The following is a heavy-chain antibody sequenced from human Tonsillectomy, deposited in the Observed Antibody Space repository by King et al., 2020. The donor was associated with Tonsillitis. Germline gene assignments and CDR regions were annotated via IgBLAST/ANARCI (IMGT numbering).Heavy chain of an antibody. CDR1: GFIFSDYY. CDR3: ARQNRRSGGDLDY. CDR2: ITNSGTSM. V-gene: IGHV3-11*01. J-gene: IGHJ4*02. D-gene: IGHD2-21*02. Sequence: QLVQSGGGLVKPVGSLRVSCAASGFIFSDYYMSWIRQAPWKGLEGVSYITNSGTSMYYADSVKGRFTISRDNGKNSLFLQMNSLRPEDTAVYYCARQNRRSGGDLDYWGQGTLVTVSS.